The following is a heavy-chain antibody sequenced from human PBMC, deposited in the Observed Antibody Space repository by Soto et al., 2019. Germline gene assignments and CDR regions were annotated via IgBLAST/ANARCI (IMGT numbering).Heavy chain of an antibody. Sequence: ASVKVSCKASGYTFTGYYMHWVRQAPGQGLEWMGWINPNSGGTNYAQKFQGWVTMTRDTSFSTAYMELSRLRSDDTAVYYCARGLPITFFGVVPPWYYYGMDVWGQGTTVTVSS. CDR3: ARGLPITFFGVVPPWYYYGMDV. J-gene: IGHJ6*02. D-gene: IGHD3-3*01. CDR2: INPNSGGT. CDR1: GYTFTGYY. V-gene: IGHV1-2*04.